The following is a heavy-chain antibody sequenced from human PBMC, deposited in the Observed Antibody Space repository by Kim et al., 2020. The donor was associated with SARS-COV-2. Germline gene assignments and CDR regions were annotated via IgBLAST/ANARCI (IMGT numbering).Heavy chain of an antibody. Sequence: SETLSLTCTVSGGSVNSGSYYWSWIRQPPGKGLEWIGYIYYSGSTNYNPSLKSRVIISVDTSKNQFSLKLSSITAADTAVYYCARDLRGMGNWLDPWGQGTLVTVSS. D-gene: IGHD3-16*01. J-gene: IGHJ5*02. CDR2: IYYSGST. CDR3: ARDLRGMGNWLDP. CDR1: GGSVNSGSYY. V-gene: IGHV4-61*01.